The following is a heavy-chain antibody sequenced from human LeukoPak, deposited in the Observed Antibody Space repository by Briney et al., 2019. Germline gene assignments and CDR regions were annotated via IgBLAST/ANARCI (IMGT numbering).Heavy chain of an antibody. V-gene: IGHV3-23*01. CDR3: ARDTYCSSTSCYPDY. J-gene: IGHJ4*02. Sequence: GGSLRLSCVASGSTFDSYAMNWVRQAPGRGLEWVSGISGSGGRTYYADSVKGRFNISRDNSKNTVYVQMNILRAEDTAVYYCARDTYCSSTSCYPDYWGQGTLVTVSS. CDR2: ISGSGGRT. D-gene: IGHD2-2*01. CDR1: GSTFDSYA.